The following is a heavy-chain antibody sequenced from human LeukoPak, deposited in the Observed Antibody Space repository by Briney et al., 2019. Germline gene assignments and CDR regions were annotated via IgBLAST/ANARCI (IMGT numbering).Heavy chain of an antibody. CDR2: IIPIFGTA. J-gene: IGHJ4*02. CDR3: AIAARPRIGSYFDY. D-gene: IGHD6-6*01. V-gene: IGHV1-69*05. CDR1: GGTFISYA. Sequence: SVKVSCKASGGTFISYAISWVRQAPGQGLEWMGGIIPIFGTANYAQKFQGRVTITTDESTSTAYMELSSLRSEDTAVYYRAIAARPRIGSYFDYWGQGTLVTVSS.